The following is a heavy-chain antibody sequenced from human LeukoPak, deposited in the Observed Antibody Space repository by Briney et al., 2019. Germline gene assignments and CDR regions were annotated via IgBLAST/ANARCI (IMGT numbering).Heavy chain of an antibody. V-gene: IGHV5-51*01. J-gene: IGHJ4*02. CDR1: GYSFTSYW. D-gene: IGHD3-3*01. Sequence: GESLKISCKGSGYSFTSYWIGWVRQMPGKGLEWMGIIYPGDSDTRYSPSFQGQVTISADKSISTAYLQWSSLKASDTAMYYCARASTIFGVVTSIDYWGQGTLVTVSS. CDR2: IYPGDSDT. CDR3: ARASTIFGVVTSIDY.